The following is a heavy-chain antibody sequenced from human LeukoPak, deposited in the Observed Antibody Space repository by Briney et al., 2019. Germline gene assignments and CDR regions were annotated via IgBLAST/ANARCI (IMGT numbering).Heavy chain of an antibody. J-gene: IGHJ4*02. V-gene: IGHV3-66*01. CDR2: IYSGGST. D-gene: IGHD2-2*01. Sequence: GGSLRLSCAASGFTVSSNYMSWVRQAPGKGLEWVSVIYSGGSTYYADSVKGRSTISRDNSKNTLYLQMNSLRAEDTAVYYCARASTYCSSTSCYPFDYWGQGTLVTVSS. CDR1: GFTVSSNY. CDR3: ARASTYCSSTSCYPFDY.